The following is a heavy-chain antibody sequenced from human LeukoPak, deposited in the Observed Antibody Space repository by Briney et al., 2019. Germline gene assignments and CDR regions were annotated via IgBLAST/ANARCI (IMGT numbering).Heavy chain of an antibody. CDR2: ISGSGGST. CDR3: AKEPRRAYSSGGGYYFDY. J-gene: IGHJ4*02. CDR1: GFTFSSYA. Sequence: GGSLRLSRAASGFTFSSYAMSWVRQAPGKGLEWVSAISGSGGSTYYADSVKGRFTISRDNSKNTLYLQMNSLRAEDTAVYYCAKEPRRAYSSGGGYYFDYWGQGTLVTVSS. D-gene: IGHD6-25*01. V-gene: IGHV3-23*01.